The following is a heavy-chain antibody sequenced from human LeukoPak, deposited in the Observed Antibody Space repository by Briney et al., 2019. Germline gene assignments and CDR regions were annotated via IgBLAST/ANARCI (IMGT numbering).Heavy chain of an antibody. CDR3: ARDPGDSSSWYYDFDY. CDR1: GFTVSSNY. J-gene: IGHJ4*02. D-gene: IGHD6-13*01. V-gene: IGHV3-53*01. CDR2: IYSGGST. Sequence: QPGGSLRLSCAASGFTVSSNYMSWVRQAPGKGLEWVSVIYSGGSTYYADSVKGRFTISRDNSKNTLYLQMNSLRAEDTAVYYCARDPGDSSSWYYDFDYWGQGTLVTVSS.